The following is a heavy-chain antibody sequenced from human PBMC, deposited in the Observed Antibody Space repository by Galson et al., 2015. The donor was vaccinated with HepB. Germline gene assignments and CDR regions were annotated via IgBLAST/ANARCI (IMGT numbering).Heavy chain of an antibody. V-gene: IGHV3-33*01. CDR1: GFTFSSYG. J-gene: IGHJ4*02. CDR3: ARGVGMVRGDYFDY. D-gene: IGHD3-10*01. CDR2: IWYDGSNK. Sequence: SLRLSCAASGFTFSSYGMHWVRQAPGKGLEWVAVIWYDGSNKYYADSVKGRFTISRDNSKNTLYLQMNSLRAEDTAVYYCARGVGMVRGDYFDYWGQGTLVTVSS.